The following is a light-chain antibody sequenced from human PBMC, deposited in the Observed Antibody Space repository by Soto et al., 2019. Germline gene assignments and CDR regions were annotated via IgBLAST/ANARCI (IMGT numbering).Light chain of an antibody. CDR2: GAS. CDR3: QQYCSSPHT. Sequence: EIVLTQSPGTLSLSPGERATLSCRASQSVSSSYLAWYQHKPGQAPRLLIYGASSRATGIPDRFSGSGSGTDFTLTISRLEPEDFAVYYCQQYCSSPHTFGQGTKLDIK. V-gene: IGKV3-20*01. J-gene: IGKJ2*01. CDR1: QSVSSSY.